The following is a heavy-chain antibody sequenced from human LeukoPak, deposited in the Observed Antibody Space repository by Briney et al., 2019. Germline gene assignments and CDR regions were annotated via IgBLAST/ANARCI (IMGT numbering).Heavy chain of an antibody. J-gene: IGHJ5*02. CDR3: ARRGIGFLNWFDP. CDR2: IYPDDSDT. D-gene: IGHD3-16*01. V-gene: IGHV5-51*01. CDR1: GYTFTTYW. Sequence: GESLKISCKGSGYTFTTYWIGWVRQMPGKGLEWMGIIYPDDSDTRYSPSFQGQVTISADKSISTAYLQWSSLKASDTAMYYCARRGIGFLNWFDPWGQGTLVTVSS.